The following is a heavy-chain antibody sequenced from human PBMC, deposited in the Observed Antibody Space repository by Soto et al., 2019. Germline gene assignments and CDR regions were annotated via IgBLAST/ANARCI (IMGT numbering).Heavy chain of an antibody. CDR1: GFTFSRHS. Sequence: PGGSLRLSCAASGFTFSRHSMNWVRQAPGKGLEWVSYISSTSITTYYAESVKGRFTISRDNGKNSLYLQMNSLRGEDTAVYYCVRDLRPSTSPYCFDCWGQGTLVTVS. V-gene: IGHV3-48*01. CDR3: VRDLRPSTSPYCFDC. CDR2: ISSTSITT. D-gene: IGHD2-2*01. J-gene: IGHJ4*02.